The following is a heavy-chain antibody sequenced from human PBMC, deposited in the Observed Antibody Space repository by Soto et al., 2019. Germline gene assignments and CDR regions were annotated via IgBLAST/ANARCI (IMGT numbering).Heavy chain of an antibody. CDR1: GGTFSSYA. D-gene: IGHD6-13*01. V-gene: IGHV1-69*06. J-gene: IGHJ6*02. CDR2: IIPIFGTA. Sequence: ASVKVSCKASGGTFSSYAISWVRQAPGQGLEWMGGIIPIFGTANYAQKFQGRVTITADKSISTAYLQWSSLKASDTAMYYCARQGIAAAGYGMDVWGQGTTVTVSS. CDR3: ARQGIAAAGYGMDV.